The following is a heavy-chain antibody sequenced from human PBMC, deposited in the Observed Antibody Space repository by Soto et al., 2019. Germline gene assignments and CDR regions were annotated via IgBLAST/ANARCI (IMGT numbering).Heavy chain of an antibody. J-gene: IGHJ4*02. CDR1: GFTFSSYG. CDR3: AKLGGY. Sequence: GGSLRLSCAASGFTFSSYGMHWVRQAPGRGLEWVAVISYDGSNKYYADSVKGRFTISRDNSKNTLYLQMKSLRAEDTAVYYCAKLGGYWGQGTLVTVSS. V-gene: IGHV3-30*18. CDR2: ISYDGSNK. D-gene: IGHD3-16*01.